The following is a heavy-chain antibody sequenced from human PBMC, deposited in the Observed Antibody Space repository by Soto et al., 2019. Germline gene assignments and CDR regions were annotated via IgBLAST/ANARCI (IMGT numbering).Heavy chain of an antibody. J-gene: IGHJ6*02. V-gene: IGHV2-5*02. CDR2: IYWDDDK. D-gene: IGHD2-21*02. CDR1: GFSLSTSGVG. Sequence: QITLKESGPTLVKPTQTLTLTCTFSGFSLSTSGVGVGWIRQPPGKALEWLALIYWDDDKRYSPSLRSRLTISKDTSKNQVVRTMNNMDPVDTATYYCIQSRCGGDCLQSYASHYYYGMDVWGQGTTVTVSS. CDR3: IQSRCGGDCLQSYASHYYYGMDV.